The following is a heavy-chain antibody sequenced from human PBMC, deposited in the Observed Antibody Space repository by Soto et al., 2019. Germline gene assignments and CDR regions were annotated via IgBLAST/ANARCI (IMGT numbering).Heavy chain of an antibody. Sequence: SEALSLTCTVSGGSISSYYWNWIRQPAGKGLEWLGRIHTSGTTYYNPALKSRVTMSVDTSKNQFSVKLRSVTAADTAVYYCAKEHNFGPWGPGTLVTVSS. CDR2: IHTSGTT. CDR1: GGSISSYY. J-gene: IGHJ5*02. CDR3: AKEHNFGP. V-gene: IGHV4-4*07.